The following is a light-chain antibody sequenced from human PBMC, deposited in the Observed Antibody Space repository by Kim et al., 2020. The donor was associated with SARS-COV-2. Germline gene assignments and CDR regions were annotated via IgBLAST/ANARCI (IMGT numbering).Light chain of an antibody. J-gene: IGKJ5*01. CDR3: QQRRTWPPIT. CDR2: DAS. Sequence: EIVLTQSPATLSLSPGERATLSCRASQSVGTYLAWYQQKPGQAPRLLIYDASNRATGIPARFSGSGSGTDFTLTINSLEPEDFAVYYCQQRRTWPPITFGQGTRLEIK. CDR1: QSVGTY. V-gene: IGKV3-11*01.